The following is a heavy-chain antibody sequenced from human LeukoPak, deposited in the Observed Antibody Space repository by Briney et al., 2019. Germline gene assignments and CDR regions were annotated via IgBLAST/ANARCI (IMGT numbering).Heavy chain of an antibody. CDR2: ISISGDTT. D-gene: IGHD4-17*01. CDR3: ANEIRPNDY. CDR1: GFTFSSHA. Sequence: GGSLRLSCGASGFTFSSHAMTWVRQAPGKGLEWVSAISISGDTTYYADAVKGRFTISRDNSKSTVYLQMNSLRAEDTAVYYCANEIRPNDYWGQGTLVTVSS. V-gene: IGHV3-23*01. J-gene: IGHJ4*02.